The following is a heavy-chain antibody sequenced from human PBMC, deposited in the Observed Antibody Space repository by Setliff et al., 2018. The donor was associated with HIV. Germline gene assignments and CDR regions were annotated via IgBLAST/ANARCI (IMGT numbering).Heavy chain of an antibody. D-gene: IGHD4-17*01. Sequence: ETLSLPCLVSGFTFSTYSMSCARQAPGKGLGWVAAISGSGGTTYNEDSVRGRFTISRDNSKNTLYLQLNSLRAADTAVYYCARGRLYGDYDFDYWGQGTLVTVSS. CDR3: ARGRLYGDYDFDY. J-gene: IGHJ4*02. V-gene: IGHV3-23*01. CDR1: GFTFSTYS. CDR2: ISGSGGTT.